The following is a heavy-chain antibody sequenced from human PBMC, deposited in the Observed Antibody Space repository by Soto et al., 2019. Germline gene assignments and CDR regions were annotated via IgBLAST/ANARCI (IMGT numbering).Heavy chain of an antibody. D-gene: IGHD3-10*01. Sequence: ERQLLESGGVLVHHGGSLRLSCAVSGYTFNNYAMTCVRQDPGKGLEWVSAISGGGDTTSYADSVKGRFTVSRDGSKNTLYLQMSSLRAEDTALYYCAKGWGGSVRLPPLVEFWGHGTMVTV. CDR1: GYTFNNYA. J-gene: IGHJ3*01. CDR2: ISGGGDTT. CDR3: AKGWGGSVRLPPLVEF. V-gene: IGHV3-23*01.